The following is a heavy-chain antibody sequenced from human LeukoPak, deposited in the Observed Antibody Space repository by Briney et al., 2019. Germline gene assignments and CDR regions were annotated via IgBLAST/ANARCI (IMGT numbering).Heavy chain of an antibody. D-gene: IGHD6-6*01. CDR2: IQQGGSEK. V-gene: IGHV3-7*05. Sequence: GGSLRLSCAASGFTFSSYWMSWVRQAPGKGLEWVANIQQGGSEKYYVDSVKGRFTISRDNAKNSLFLQMNSLRAEDTAMYYCARCHSSSSGDYWGQGTLVTVSS. CDR1: GFTFSSYW. J-gene: IGHJ4*02. CDR3: ARCHSSSSGDY.